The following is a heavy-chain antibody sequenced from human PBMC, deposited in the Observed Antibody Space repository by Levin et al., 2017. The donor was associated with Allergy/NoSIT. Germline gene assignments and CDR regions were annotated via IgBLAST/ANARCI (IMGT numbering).Heavy chain of an antibody. CDR1: GGSISSYY. D-gene: IGHD6-6*01. CDR3: ARHRSARPRGEFDY. Sequence: SETLSLTCTVSGGSISSYYWSWIRQPPGKGLEWIGYIYYSGSTNYNPSLKSRVTISVDTSKNQFSLKLSSVTAADTAVYYCARHRSARPRGEFDYWGQGTLVTVSS. J-gene: IGHJ4*02. CDR2: IYYSGST. V-gene: IGHV4-59*08.